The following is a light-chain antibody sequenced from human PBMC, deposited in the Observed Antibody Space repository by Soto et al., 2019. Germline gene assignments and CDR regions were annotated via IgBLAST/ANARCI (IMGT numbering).Light chain of an antibody. Sequence: SYELTQRPSVSVAPGKTARITCGGNNIGSKSVHWYQQKPGQAPVLVIYYDSDRPSGIPERFSGSNSGNTATLTISRVEAGDEADYYCQVWDSSSDHAVFGVGTQQTVL. J-gene: IGLJ7*01. CDR1: NIGSKS. CDR2: YDS. V-gene: IGLV3-21*04. CDR3: QVWDSSSDHAV.